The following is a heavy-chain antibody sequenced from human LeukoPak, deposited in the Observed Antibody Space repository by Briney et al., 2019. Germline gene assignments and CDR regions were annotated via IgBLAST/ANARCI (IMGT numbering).Heavy chain of an antibody. V-gene: IGHV1-18*01. CDR3: ARKKAYCSSTSCYEDY. J-gene: IGHJ4*02. CDR1: GYTFTSYG. Sequence: ASVKVSCKASGYTFTSYGISWVRQAPGQGLEWMGWISAYNGNTNYAQKLQGRVTMTTDTSTSTAYMELRSLRSDDTAVYYCARKKAYCSSTSCYEDYWGQGTLVTVSS. CDR2: ISAYNGNT. D-gene: IGHD2-2*01.